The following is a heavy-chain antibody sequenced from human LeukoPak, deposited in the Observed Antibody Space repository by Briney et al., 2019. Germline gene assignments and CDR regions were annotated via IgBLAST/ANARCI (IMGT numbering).Heavy chain of an antibody. J-gene: IGHJ3*02. V-gene: IGHV3-23*01. CDR3: AKRYYGSETYFALDI. CDR2: VTGGGTGT. Sequence: PGGSLRPSCAASGFTFSNYGMNWVRQAPGEGLEWVSAVTGGGTGTYYADSVKGRFTISRDNSKNTLYLQMNSLRAEDTAVYFCAKRYYGSETYFALDIWGQGTVVTVSS. CDR1: GFTFSNYG. D-gene: IGHD3-10*01.